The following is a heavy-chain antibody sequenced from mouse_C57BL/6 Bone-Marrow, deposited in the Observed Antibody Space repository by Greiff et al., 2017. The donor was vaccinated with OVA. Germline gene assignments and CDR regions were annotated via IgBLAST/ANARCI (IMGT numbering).Heavy chain of an antibody. Sequence: EVKLVESGGGLVKPGGSLKLSCAASGFTFSSYAMSWVRQTPEKRLEWVATISDGGSYTYYPDNVQGRFTISRDNAKNNLYLQLSHLKSEDTAMYYCARDYDYTWFAYWGQGTLVTVSA. CDR1: GFTFSSYA. D-gene: IGHD2-4*01. CDR3: ARDYDYTWFAY. J-gene: IGHJ3*01. V-gene: IGHV5-4*01. CDR2: ISDGGSYT.